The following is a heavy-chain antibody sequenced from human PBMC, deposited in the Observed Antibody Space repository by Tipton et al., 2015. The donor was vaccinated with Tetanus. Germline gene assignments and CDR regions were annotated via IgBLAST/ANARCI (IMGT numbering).Heavy chain of an antibody. V-gene: IGHV3-30*04. D-gene: IGHD2-2*02. CDR1: GFTFSSYA. CDR3: AGGDCSSTSCYTPGYYYYGMDV. Sequence: SLRLSCAASGFTFSSYAMHWVRQAPGKGLEWVAVISYDGSNKYYADSVKGRFTISRDNSKNTLYLQMNSLRAEDTAVYYCAGGDCSSTSCYTPGYYYYGMDVWGQGTTVTVSS. CDR2: ISYDGSNK. J-gene: IGHJ6*02.